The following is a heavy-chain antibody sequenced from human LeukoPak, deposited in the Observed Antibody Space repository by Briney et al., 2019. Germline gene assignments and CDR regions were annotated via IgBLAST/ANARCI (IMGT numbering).Heavy chain of an antibody. D-gene: IGHD5-18*01. CDR3: ARDGWIQLWLGSFDY. J-gene: IGHJ4*02. V-gene: IGHV3-30*04. CDR1: GFTFSSYA. CDR2: ISYDGSNK. Sequence: GGSLRLSCEASGFTFSSYAMHWVRQAPGKGLEWVAVISYDGSNKYYADSVKGRFTIARDNSKNTLYLQMNSLRAEDTAVYYCARDGWIQLWLGSFDYWGQGTLVTVSS.